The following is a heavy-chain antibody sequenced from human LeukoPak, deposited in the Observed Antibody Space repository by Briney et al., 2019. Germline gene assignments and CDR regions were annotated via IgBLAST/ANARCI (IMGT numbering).Heavy chain of an antibody. CDR2: ISSHGSDT. D-gene: IGHD1-1*01. CDR1: GFTFSSYW. V-gene: IGHV3-74*01. CDR3: VKAGIWSDPVGS. J-gene: IGHJ5*02. Sequence: GGSLSLSCTASGFTFSSYWRHWIRQAPGTGLVWVSRISSHGSDTYYADSVKGRFTISRDNAKNTLYLQIKSLRAENTAVYYWVKAGIWSDPVGSCGQGTLVTVSS.